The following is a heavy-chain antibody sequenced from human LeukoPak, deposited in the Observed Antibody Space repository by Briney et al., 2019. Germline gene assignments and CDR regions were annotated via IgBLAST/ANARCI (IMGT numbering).Heavy chain of an antibody. CDR3: AAHLWPWTGNAFDI. CDR2: IYYSGST. D-gene: IGHD3/OR15-3a*01. Sequence: SETLSLTCTVSGGSISSYYWSWIRQPPGKGLEWIGYIYYSGSTNYNPSLKSRVTISVDTSKNQFSLKLSSVTAADTAVHYCAAHLWPWTGNAFDIWGQGTMVTVSS. V-gene: IGHV4-59*08. CDR1: GGSISSYY. J-gene: IGHJ3*02.